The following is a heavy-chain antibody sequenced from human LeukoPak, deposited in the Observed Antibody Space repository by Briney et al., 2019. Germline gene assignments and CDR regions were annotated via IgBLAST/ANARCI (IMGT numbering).Heavy chain of an antibody. J-gene: IGHJ4*02. CDR1: GGTFSSYA. CDR3: ARYRLRISKYYFDY. Sequence: GASVKVSCKASGGTFSSYAISWVRQAPGQGLEWMGGIIPIFGTANYAQKFQGRVTITADESTSTAYMELSSLRSEDTAVYYCARYRLRISKYYFDYWGQGTLVTVSS. D-gene: IGHD1-1*01. V-gene: IGHV1-69*13. CDR2: IIPIFGTA.